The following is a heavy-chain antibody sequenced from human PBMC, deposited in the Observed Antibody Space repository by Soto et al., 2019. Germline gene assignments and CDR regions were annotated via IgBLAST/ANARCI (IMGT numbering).Heavy chain of an antibody. CDR2: IYYTGSA. CDR1: GGSISSYY. V-gene: IGHV4-59*01. J-gene: IGHJ4*02. Sequence: QVQLQESGPRLVKPSETLSLTCTVSGGSISSYYWNWIRQAPGKGLEWIGHIYYTGSAKYNPSFQRRVTISVDTSKNQFSLKLSSVTAADTAIYFCARGGRYSYGHSDYWGQGTLVTVSS. CDR3: ARGGRYSYGHSDY. D-gene: IGHD5-18*01.